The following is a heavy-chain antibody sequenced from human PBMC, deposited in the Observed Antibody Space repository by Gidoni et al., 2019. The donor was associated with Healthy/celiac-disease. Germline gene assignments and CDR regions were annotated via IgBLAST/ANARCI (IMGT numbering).Heavy chain of an antibody. D-gene: IGHD5-12*01. J-gene: IGHJ4*02. CDR2: ISSSSSYI. CDR1: GFTFSSYS. V-gene: IGHV3-21*01. CDR3: ARDQALEMATIESSHYFDY. Sequence: EVQLVESGGGLVKPGGSLRLSCAASGFTFSSYSMNWVRQAPGQGLEWVSSISSSSSYIYYADSVKGRFTISRDNAKNSLYLQMNSLRAEDTAVYYCARDQALEMATIESSHYFDYWGQGTLVTVSS.